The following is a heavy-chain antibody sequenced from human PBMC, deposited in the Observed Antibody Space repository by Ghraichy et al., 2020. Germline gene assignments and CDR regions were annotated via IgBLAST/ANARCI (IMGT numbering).Heavy chain of an antibody. V-gene: IGHV4-59*01. CDR3: ARQSSSPRFDY. CDR1: GGSISNYY. Sequence: SETLSLTCTVSGGSISNYYWSCIRQPPGKGLEWIGYIYYNGSTNYNPSLKSRVTISLDTSKKQFSLKLSSVTAADTAVYYCARQSSSPRFDYWGQGTLVTVSS. CDR2: IYYNGST. D-gene: IGHD6-6*01. J-gene: IGHJ4*02.